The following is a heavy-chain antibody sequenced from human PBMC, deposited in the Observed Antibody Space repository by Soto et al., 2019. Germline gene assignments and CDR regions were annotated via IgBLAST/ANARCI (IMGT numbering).Heavy chain of an antibody. CDR1: GYTFTSYD. V-gene: IGHV1-8*01. Sequence: ASVKVSCKASGYTFTSYDINWVRQATGQGLEWMGWMNPNSGNTGYAQKFQGRVTMTRNTSISTAYMELTGLRSDDTAVYYCAGDPDSHYNDSHASSYPWGQGTLVTVSS. CDR3: AGDPDSHYNDSHASSYP. CDR2: MNPNSGNT. J-gene: IGHJ5*02. D-gene: IGHD4-4*01.